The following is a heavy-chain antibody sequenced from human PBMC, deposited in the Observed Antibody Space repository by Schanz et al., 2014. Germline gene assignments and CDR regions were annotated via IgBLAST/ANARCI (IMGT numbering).Heavy chain of an antibody. CDR3: ARKVVATSGGDYDN. D-gene: IGHD5-12*01. CDR1: RFTVTNAW. CDR2: ISGSSRTI. Sequence: EAHLVESGGGLVKPGGSLTLSCAASRFTVTNAWMSWVRQAPGKGLEWVSYISGSSRTIYYADSMKGRFTVSRDNAENALYQQMNSLRAEDTAGYYCARKVVATSGGDYDNWGQGTLVIVSS. V-gene: IGHV3-48*01. J-gene: IGHJ4*02.